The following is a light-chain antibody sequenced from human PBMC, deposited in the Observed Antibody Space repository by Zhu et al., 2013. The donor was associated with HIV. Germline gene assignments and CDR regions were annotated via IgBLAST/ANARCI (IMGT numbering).Light chain of an antibody. CDR2: EVN. CDR1: SSDVGSYNY. J-gene: IGLJ2*01. CDR3: TSYAGGNTV. V-gene: IGLV2-8*01. Sequence: QSALTQPPSASGSPGQSVTISCTGTSSDVGSYNYVSWYQHHPGKAPKLMIYEVNQRPSGVPDRFSGSKSGNMASLTVSGLQAEDEADYYCTSYAGGNTVFGGGTRLTVL.